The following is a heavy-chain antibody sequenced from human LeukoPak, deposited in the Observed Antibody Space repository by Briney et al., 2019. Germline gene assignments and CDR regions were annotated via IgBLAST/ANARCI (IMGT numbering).Heavy chain of an antibody. D-gene: IGHD3-3*01. CDR1: GFPFSTYG. CDR2: ISPTGDIT. J-gene: IGHJ5*02. Sequence: PGGTLRLSCAASGFPFSTYGMNWVRQAPGKGLEWVSGISPTGDITYYADSVKGRFTISRDNSKNTLYLQMNSLRAEDTAVYYCANPRPIYYDFNPWGQGTLVTVSS. CDR3: ANPRPIYYDFNP. V-gene: IGHV3-23*01.